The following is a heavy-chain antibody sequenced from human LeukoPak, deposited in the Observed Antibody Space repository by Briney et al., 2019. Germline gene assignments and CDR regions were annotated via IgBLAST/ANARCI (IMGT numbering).Heavy chain of an antibody. Sequence: ASVKVSCKASGYTFTSYDINWVRQATGQGLEWMGWMNPNSGNTGYAQKFQGRVTITRNTSISTAYMELSRLRSDDTAVYYCARNTVSYYYYYMDVWGKGTTVTVSS. J-gene: IGHJ6*03. CDR1: GYTFTSYD. CDR2: MNPNSGNT. V-gene: IGHV1-8*03. CDR3: ARNTVSYYYYYMDV.